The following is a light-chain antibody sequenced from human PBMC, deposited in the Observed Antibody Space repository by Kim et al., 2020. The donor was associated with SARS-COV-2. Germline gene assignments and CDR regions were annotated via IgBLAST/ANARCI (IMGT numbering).Light chain of an antibody. CDR3: QSYDSSLSGYV. CDR2: GNS. V-gene: IGLV1-40*01. J-gene: IGLJ1*01. Sequence: QRVIISCHGGSCNVGAGYALHWYRQLPGTAPKLLIFGNSNRPSGVPDRFSGSKSGTSASLAITGLQAEDEADYYCQSYDSSLSGYVFGTGTKVTVL. CDR1: SCNVGAGYA.